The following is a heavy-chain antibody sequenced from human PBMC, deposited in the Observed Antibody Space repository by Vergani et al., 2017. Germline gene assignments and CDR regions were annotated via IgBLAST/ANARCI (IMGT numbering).Heavy chain of an antibody. D-gene: IGHD3-16*01. CDR3: ARGKYYSDSTSHFRGRYFDV. V-gene: IGHV4-39*01. CDR1: GDSIISRSYY. CDR2: IYNSGNG. J-gene: IGHJ2*01. Sequence: QMQLQESGPGLVKASETLSLTCTVSGDSIISRSYYWGWIRQPPGKGLEWIGSIYNSGNGDSSSSLKSRVTISADTSKNQFSLRLTSVTAADTAVYYCARGKYYSDSTSHFRGRYFDVWGRGTLVPVPS.